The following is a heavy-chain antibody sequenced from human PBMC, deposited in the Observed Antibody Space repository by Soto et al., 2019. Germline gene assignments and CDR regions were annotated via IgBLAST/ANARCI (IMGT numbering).Heavy chain of an antibody. V-gene: IGHV1-18*01. D-gene: IGHD5-12*01. CDR2: ISSYNGDT. Sequence: QVQLVQSGAEVKKPGASVKVSCKASGYTFTRSGISWVRQAPGQGPEWMGWISSYNGDTNYAQTFQGTVTMTTDTPTSTADMELRSPRSDATAVYYCAREGVAPNDYAGMDVWGQGTPVTVSS. J-gene: IGHJ6*02. CDR3: AREGVAPNDYAGMDV. CDR1: GYTFTRSG.